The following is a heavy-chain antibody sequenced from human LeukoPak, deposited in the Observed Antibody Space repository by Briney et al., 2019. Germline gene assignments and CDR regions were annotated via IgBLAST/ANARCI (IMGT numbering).Heavy chain of an antibody. Sequence: ASVKVSCKASGYTFTNYGISWVRQAPGQGLEWMGWISAYNGDTNYAQKLQGRVTMTTDTSTSTAYMELRSLRSDDTAVYYCARGPGVVIATVFDYWGQGTLVTVSP. V-gene: IGHV1-18*01. J-gene: IGHJ4*02. CDR2: ISAYNGDT. D-gene: IGHD2-21*01. CDR1: GYTFTNYG. CDR3: ARGPGVVIATVFDY.